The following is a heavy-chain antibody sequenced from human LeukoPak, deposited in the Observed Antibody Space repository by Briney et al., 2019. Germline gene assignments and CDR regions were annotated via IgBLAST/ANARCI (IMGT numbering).Heavy chain of an antibody. Sequence: PSETLSLTCAVSGDSIRSDRWNWIRQIPGKGLEWIGYIYHTATTNYNHSFRTRVTMSLDTSNNQFSLRLTSVTAGDTAVYYCARTPARSGWAYYFDYWGQGALVTVSS. J-gene: IGHJ4*02. V-gene: IGHV4-4*09. CDR1: GDSIRSDR. CDR2: IYHTATT. D-gene: IGHD6-19*01. CDR3: ARTPARSGWAYYFDY.